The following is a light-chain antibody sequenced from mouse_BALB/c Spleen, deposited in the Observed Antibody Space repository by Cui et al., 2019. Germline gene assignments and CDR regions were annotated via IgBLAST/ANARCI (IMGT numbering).Light chain of an antibody. CDR1: QDINSY. J-gene: IGKJ1*01. Sequence: DLKMTQSPSSMYASLGERVTITCKASQDINSYLSWFQQKPGKSPKTLIYRANRLVDGVPSRFSGSGSGQDYSLTISSLEYEDMGIYYCLQYDEFPWTFGGGTKLEIK. CDR3: LQYDEFPWT. V-gene: IGKV14-111*01. CDR2: RAN.